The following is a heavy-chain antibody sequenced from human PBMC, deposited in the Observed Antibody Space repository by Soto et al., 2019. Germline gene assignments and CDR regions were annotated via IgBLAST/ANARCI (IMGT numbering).Heavy chain of an antibody. Sequence: SSETLSLTCTVSGGSISSGGYYWGWIRQHPGKGLEWIGYIYYSGSTYYNPSLKSRVTISVDTSKNQFSLKLSSVTAADTAVYYCARDVSGWYYFDYWGQGTLVTVSS. J-gene: IGHJ4*02. V-gene: IGHV4-31*03. CDR2: IYYSGST. D-gene: IGHD6-19*01. CDR1: GGSISSGGYY. CDR3: ARDVSGWYYFDY.